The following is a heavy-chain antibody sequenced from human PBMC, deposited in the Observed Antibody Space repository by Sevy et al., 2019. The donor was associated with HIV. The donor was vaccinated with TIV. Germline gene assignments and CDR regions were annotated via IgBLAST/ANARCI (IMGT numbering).Heavy chain of an antibody. Sequence: GGSLRLSCTGSGFTFGDYAMSWVRQAPGKGLEWVAFLKHKAYGGTLDYAASVKGRFSISRDDSKSIAHLQMNDLKTDDTAIYYCTWWKGAQSIFDYWGQGALVTVSS. J-gene: IGHJ4*02. CDR1: GFTFGDYA. CDR2: LKHKAYGGTL. CDR3: TWWKGAQSIFDY. D-gene: IGHD2-15*01. V-gene: IGHV3-49*04.